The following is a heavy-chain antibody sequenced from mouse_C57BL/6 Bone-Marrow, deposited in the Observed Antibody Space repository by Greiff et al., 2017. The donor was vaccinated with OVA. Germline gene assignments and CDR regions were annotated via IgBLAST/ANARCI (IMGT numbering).Heavy chain of an antibody. CDR1: GFSLSTFGMG. J-gene: IGHJ4*01. CDR3: ARIRWGFPYAMDY. Sequence: QVTLKVSGPGILQPSQTLSLTCSFSGFSLSTFGMGVGWIRQPSGKGLEWLVHIWWDDDKYYNPALKSRPTISKDTSKNQVFHKIANVDTADTATYYCARIRWGFPYAMDYWGQGTSVTVSS. V-gene: IGHV8-8*01. D-gene: IGHD2-3*01. CDR2: IWWDDDK.